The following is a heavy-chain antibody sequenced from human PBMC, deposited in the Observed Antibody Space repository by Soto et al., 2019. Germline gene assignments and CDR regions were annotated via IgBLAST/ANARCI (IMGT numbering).Heavy chain of an antibody. CDR1: GFTFSSYA. V-gene: IGHV3-23*01. Sequence: GGSLRLSCAASGFTFSSYAMSWVRQAPGKGLEWVSVINPGGDYTNYADSVKGRFTISRDNFKNTLFLQMNNLRAEDTAVYYCAKDRGDAYWGQGTLVTVSS. J-gene: IGHJ4*02. CDR3: AKDRGDAY. D-gene: IGHD4-17*01. CDR2: INPGGDYT.